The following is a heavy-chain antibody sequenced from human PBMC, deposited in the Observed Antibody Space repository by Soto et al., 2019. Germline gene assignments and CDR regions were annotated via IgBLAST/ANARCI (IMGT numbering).Heavy chain of an antibody. V-gene: IGHV1-24*01. CDR2: FDPEDGET. CDR3: ATLKTLNMIVVVINWFDP. CDR1: GYTLTELS. D-gene: IGHD3-22*01. Sequence: ASVKVSCKVSGYTLTELSMHWVRQAPGKGLEWMGGFDPEDGETIYAQKFQGRVTMTEDTSTDTAYMELSSLRSEDTAVYYCATLKTLNMIVVVINWFDPWGQGTLVTVSS. J-gene: IGHJ5*02.